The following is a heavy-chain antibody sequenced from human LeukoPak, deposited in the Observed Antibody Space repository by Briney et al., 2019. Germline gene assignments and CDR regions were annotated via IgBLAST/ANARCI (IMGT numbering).Heavy chain of an antibody. CDR3: ARDGYGSGSHYYGMDV. Sequence: PGGSLRLSCAASGFTFSSYSMNWVRQAPGKGLEWVSSISSSSSYIYYADSVKGRFTISRDNAKNSLYLQMNSLRAEDTAVYYCARDGYGSGSHYYGMDVWGQGTTVTVSS. V-gene: IGHV3-21*01. D-gene: IGHD3-10*01. CDR2: ISSSSSYI. CDR1: GFTFSSYS. J-gene: IGHJ6*02.